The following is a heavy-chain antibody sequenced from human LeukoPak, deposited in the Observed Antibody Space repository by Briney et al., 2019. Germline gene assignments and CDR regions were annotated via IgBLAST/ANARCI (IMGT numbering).Heavy chain of an antibody. CDR3: ARVGILNWFDP. CDR2: ISSSSSYI. CDR1: GFTFSSYS. V-gene: IGHV3-21*01. J-gene: IGHJ5*02. Sequence: GGSLRLSCAASGFTFSSYSMNWVRQAPEKGLEWVSSISSSSSYIYYADSVKGRFTISRDNAKNPLYLQMNSLRAEDTAVYYCARVGILNWFDPWGQGTLVTVSS.